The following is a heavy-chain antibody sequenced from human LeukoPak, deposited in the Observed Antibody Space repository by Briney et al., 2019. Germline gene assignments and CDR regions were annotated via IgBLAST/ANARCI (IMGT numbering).Heavy chain of an antibody. CDR2: ISWNSGSI. V-gene: IGHV3-9*01. Sequence: GGSLRLSCAASGFTFDDYAMHWVRQAPGKGLEWVSGISWNSGSIGYADSVKGRFTISRDNAKNSLYLQMNSLRAEDTALYYCAKDTRRYCSGGSCYSGIFDYWGQGTLVTVSS. CDR1: GFTFDDYA. D-gene: IGHD2-15*01. J-gene: IGHJ4*02. CDR3: AKDTRRYCSGGSCYSGIFDY.